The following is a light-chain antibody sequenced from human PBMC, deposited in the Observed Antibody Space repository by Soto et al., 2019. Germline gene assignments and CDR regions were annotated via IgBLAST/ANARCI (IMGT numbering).Light chain of an antibody. Sequence: QSALTQPASVSGSPGQSITISCTGTRSDVGGYNYVSWYQQHPGKAPKLMIFDVSNRPSGVSDRFSGSKSGNTASLTISGLQAEDEADYYCSSYTISSPVVFGGGTKLTVL. J-gene: IGLJ2*01. V-gene: IGLV2-14*01. CDR3: SSYTISSPVV. CDR2: DVS. CDR1: RSDVGGYNY.